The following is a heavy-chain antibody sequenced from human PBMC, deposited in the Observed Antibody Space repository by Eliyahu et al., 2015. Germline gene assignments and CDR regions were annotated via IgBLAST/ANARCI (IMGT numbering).Heavy chain of an antibody. CDR2: ITSTSART. CDR1: GFTFSXFY. D-gene: IGHD4-23*01. V-gene: IGHV3-11*06. Sequence: QVQLVESGGDLVKPGGSLRLSCVASGFTFSXFYMSWIRQGSGKGPACVSYITSTSARTHYADSVKGRFTISRDNAKNTLYLQMDSLRADDTGVFYCARHSRGGNARPWYFDLWGRGTRVTVSS. J-gene: IGHJ2*01. CDR3: ARHSRGGNARPWYFDL.